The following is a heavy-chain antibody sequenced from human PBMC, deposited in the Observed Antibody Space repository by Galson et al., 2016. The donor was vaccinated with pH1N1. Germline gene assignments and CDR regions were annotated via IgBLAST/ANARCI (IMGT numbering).Heavy chain of an antibody. CDR2: INPSGDTT. J-gene: IGHJ4*02. D-gene: IGHD5-12*01. V-gene: IGHV1-46*03. CDR1: GYTFSTYN. CDR3: SRDFYRGYAGGRLDY. Sequence: SVKVSCKESGYTFSTYNMHWVRQAPGQGLEWMGIINPSGDTTSYAQKLQGRVTMTRDTSANTVYMKLSSLRSEYTAIYYCSRDFYRGYAGGRLDYWGQGTLVTVSS.